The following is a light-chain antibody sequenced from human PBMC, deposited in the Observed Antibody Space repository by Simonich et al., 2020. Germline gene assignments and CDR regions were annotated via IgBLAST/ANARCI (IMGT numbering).Light chain of an antibody. V-gene: IGKV4-1*01. CDR1: QSVLYNSNNKNY. CDR2: WAA. J-gene: IGKJ5*01. CDR3: QQYYSTPIT. Sequence: DIVMTQSPDSLAVSLGERATINCKSSQSVLYNSNNKNYLAWYQQKPGQPPKLLIYWAATREDGVPDRFSGSGSGTDFTLTISSLQAEDVAVYYCQQYYSTPITFGQGTRLEIK.